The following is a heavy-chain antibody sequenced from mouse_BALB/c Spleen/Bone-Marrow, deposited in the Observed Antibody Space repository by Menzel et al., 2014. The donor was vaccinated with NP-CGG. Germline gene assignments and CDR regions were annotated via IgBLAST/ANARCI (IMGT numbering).Heavy chain of an antibody. V-gene: IGHV1S81*02. CDR2: INPSNGGT. CDR1: GYTFTNYY. CDR3: TRLPH. Sequence: VQLQQSGAELVKPGASVKLSCRASGYTFTNYYMYWVKPRPGQGLEWIGEINPSNGGTNFNEKFKSKATLTVDKSSSTAYMQLSSLTSEDSAVYYCTRLPHWGQGTLVTVSS. D-gene: IGHD5-1*01. J-gene: IGHJ4*01.